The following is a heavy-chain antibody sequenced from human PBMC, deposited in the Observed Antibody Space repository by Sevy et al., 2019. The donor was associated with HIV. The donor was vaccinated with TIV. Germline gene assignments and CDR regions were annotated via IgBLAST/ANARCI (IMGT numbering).Heavy chain of an antibody. CDR3: AREVAYCDGDCSRAEYFQH. J-gene: IGHJ1*01. D-gene: IGHD2-21*02. CDR2: ISPYNGDT. V-gene: IGHV1-18*01. CDR1: GYPFSNYG. Sequence: ASVKVSCKASGYPFSNYGISWVRQAPGQGLEWMGWISPYNGDTSYAQKFQGRVTVTTDTSTSTAYMELRSLRSEDTAIYYCAREVAYCDGDCSRAEYFQHWGQGALVTVSS.